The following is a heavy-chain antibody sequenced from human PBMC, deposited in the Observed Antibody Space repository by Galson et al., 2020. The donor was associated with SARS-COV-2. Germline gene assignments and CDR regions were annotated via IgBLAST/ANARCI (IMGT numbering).Heavy chain of an antibody. CDR3: AKDLEIVVVPAAPGIDY. CDR2: ISYDGSNK. Sequence: LKISCAASGFTFSSYGMHWVRQAPGKGLEWVAVISYDGSNKYYADSVKGRFTISRDNSKNTLYLQMNSLRAEDTAVYYCAKDLEIVVVPAAPGIDYWGQGTLVTVSS. D-gene: IGHD2-2*01. V-gene: IGHV3-30*18. CDR1: GFTFSSYG. J-gene: IGHJ4*02.